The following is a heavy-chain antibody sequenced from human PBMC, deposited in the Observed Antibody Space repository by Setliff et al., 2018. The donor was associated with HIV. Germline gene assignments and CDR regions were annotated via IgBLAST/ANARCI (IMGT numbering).Heavy chain of an antibody. CDR3: ARHSPSDY. V-gene: IGHV4-59*08. CDR1: GFTFSDCS. J-gene: IGHJ4*02. Sequence: PGGSLRLSCAASGFTFSDCSMNWIRQPPGKGLEWIGYIYNSASTSYNPSLKSRVTISVDTSKNQFSLKLSSVTAADTAVYYCARHSPSDYWGQGTLVTVSS. CDR2: IYNSAST.